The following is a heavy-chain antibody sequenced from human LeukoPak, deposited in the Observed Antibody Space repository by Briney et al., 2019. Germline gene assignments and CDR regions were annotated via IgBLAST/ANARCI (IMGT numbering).Heavy chain of an antibody. J-gene: IGHJ4*02. CDR1: GDSVSSNSAA. CDR3: TRYGSSGYYFDY. CDR2: TYYRSKWFN. V-gene: IGHV6-1*01. D-gene: IGHD3-22*01. Sequence: SQTLSLTCAISGDSVSSNSAAWNWIRQSPSRGLEWLGRTYYRSKWFNDYAVSVESRITINPDTSKNQFSLHLNSVTPEDTAVYYCTRYGSSGYYFDYWGQGTLVTVSS.